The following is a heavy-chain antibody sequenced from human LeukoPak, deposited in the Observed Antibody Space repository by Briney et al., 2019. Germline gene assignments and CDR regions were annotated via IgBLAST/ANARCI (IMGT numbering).Heavy chain of an antibody. J-gene: IGHJ6*03. CDR3: ASVRKGYDFWSGYRDYYMDV. CDR1: GFTFSSYS. Sequence: GGSLRLSCAASGFTFSSYSMNWVLQAPGKGLEWVSYISSSSSTIYYADSVKGRFTISRDNAKNSLYLQMNSLRAEDTAVYYCASVRKGYDFWSGYRDYYMDVWGKGTTVTVSS. D-gene: IGHD3-3*01. V-gene: IGHV3-48*01. CDR2: ISSSSSTI.